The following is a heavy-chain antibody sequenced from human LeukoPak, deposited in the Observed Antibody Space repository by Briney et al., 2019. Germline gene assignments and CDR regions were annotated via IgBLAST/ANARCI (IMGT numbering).Heavy chain of an antibody. Sequence: PGGSLRLSCAASGFSFSTYAMSWVRQAPGKGLEWVSGISGSGGGLYYADSVKGRFTISRDNSKNTLYLQMNSLRAEDTAVYYCAKEAYAGYYGMDVWGQGTTVTVSS. D-gene: IGHD4-17*01. CDR1: GFSFSTYA. CDR3: AKEAYAGYYGMDV. V-gene: IGHV3-23*01. J-gene: IGHJ6*02. CDR2: ISGSGGGL.